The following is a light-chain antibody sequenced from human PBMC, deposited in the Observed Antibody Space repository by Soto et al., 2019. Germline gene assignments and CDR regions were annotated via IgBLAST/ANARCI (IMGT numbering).Light chain of an antibody. CDR2: GNR. Sequence: QAVVTQPPSVPGAPGQRVTISCTGNSSNLGAGYDVHWYQQLPGAAPKLVIFGNRNRPSGVPERFSGSKSGTSASLAITGLQAEDEADYYCQAYDYSLTASVFGGGTQLTVL. CDR3: QAYDYSLTASV. V-gene: IGLV1-40*01. J-gene: IGLJ3*02. CDR1: SSNLGAGYD.